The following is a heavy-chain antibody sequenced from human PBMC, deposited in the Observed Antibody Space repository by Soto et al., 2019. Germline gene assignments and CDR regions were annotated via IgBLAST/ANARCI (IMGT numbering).Heavy chain of an antibody. Sequence: EVQLVQSGGGLVQPGESLQLSCAASGLSFSDSPIHWVRQASGKGLEWVGRIRSKDYNYATAYAASVKGRFAASRDDSKSTAYLQMNSLKIEDTAVYYCIRGGVRTWRRDPWGQGTLVTVSS. D-gene: IGHD3-10*01. V-gene: IGHV3-73*01. CDR2: IRSKDYNYAT. CDR3: IRGGVRTWRRDP. J-gene: IGHJ5*02. CDR1: GLSFSDSP.